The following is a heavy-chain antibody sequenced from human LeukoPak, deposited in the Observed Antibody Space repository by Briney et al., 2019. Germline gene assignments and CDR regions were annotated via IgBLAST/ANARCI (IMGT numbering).Heavy chain of an antibody. D-gene: IGHD4-17*01. CDR3: ARHGYGDYVEYFDY. Sequence: SQTLSLTCTVSGGSISSGDYYWSWIRQPPGKGLEWIGYIYYSGSTYYNPSLKSRVTISVDTSKNQFSLKLNSVTAADTAVYYCARHGYGDYVEYFDYWGQGTLVTVSS. CDR2: IYYSGST. J-gene: IGHJ4*02. CDR1: GGSISSGDYY. V-gene: IGHV4-30-4*01.